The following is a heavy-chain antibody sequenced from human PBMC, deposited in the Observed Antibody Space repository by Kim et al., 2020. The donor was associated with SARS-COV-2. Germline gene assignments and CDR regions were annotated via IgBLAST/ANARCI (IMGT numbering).Heavy chain of an antibody. CDR1: GFIFSDSN. J-gene: IGHJ5*02. V-gene: IGHV3-73*01. Sequence: GGSLRLSCAASGFIFSDSNIHWVRQASGKGLEWVGRISIKTDSYATAYPASVKGRFTISRDDSKNRAYLQMNGLKTEDTAVYYCSKSYCGGDCYPPWGQG. D-gene: IGHD2-21*02. CDR3: SKSYCGGDCYPP. CDR2: ISIKTDSYAT.